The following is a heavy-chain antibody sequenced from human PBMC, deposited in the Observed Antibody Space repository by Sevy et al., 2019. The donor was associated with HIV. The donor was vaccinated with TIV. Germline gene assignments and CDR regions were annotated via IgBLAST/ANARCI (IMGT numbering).Heavy chain of an antibody. V-gene: IGHV1-2*02. D-gene: IGHD2-2*01. Sequence: ASVKVSCKASGYTFTDYYIHWVRQAPGQGLEWMGWINPKSGGTNYAQKFHGRVTMTRDTSISTAYMEVSRRRSDDTAVEYCAGGVEPAGIYPYYDGVDVWGPGATVTVSS. CDR1: GYTFTDYY. J-gene: IGHJ6*02. CDR3: AGGVEPAGIYPYYDGVDV. CDR2: INPKSGGT.